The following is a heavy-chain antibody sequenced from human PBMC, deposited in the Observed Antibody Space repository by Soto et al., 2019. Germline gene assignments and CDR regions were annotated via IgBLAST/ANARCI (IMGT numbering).Heavy chain of an antibody. V-gene: IGHV1-18*01. CDR2: VSANNGHT. CDR1: GFTFSNYG. J-gene: IGHJ6*02. D-gene: IGHD2-8*01. CDR3: ARDIESVTAKHFFYYYAMDV. Sequence: GASVKVSCKASGFTFSNYGLNRVRQAPGQGLEWMGWVSANNGHTNYAQNLQGRVSMTTDTSTSTAYMELRGLTFDDTAVYYCARDIESVTAKHFFYYYAMDVWGQGTTVTVSS.